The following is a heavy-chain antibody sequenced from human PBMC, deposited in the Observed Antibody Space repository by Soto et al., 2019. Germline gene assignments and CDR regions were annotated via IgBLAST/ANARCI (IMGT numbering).Heavy chain of an antibody. Sequence: EVQLVESGGGLVKPGGSLSLSCAGTGFTFNDAWMHWVRQAPGKGLEWVGRIKSKTEGGTTDYAAPLKGRFTISSDDSKNTVSLHVNSLKTEDTAVYYCTPNDIIRTTNDAYDFWGQGALVTVSS. CDR2: IKSKTEGGTT. CDR1: GFTFNDAW. V-gene: IGHV3-15*07. D-gene: IGHD1-7*01. J-gene: IGHJ3*01. CDR3: TPNDIIRTTNDAYDF.